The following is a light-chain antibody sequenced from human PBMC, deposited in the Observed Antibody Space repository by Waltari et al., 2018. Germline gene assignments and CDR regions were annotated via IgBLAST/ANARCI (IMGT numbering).Light chain of an antibody. CDR1: SSNIGAGFD. J-gene: IGLJ3*02. CDR3: QSYDSRLTGVV. Sequence: QSVLTQPPSVSGAPGQRVTISCTGSSSNIGAGFDVHWFQQLPETAPQLLIYDNNNRPSGVPDRFSASKSGTSASLAITGLQTEDEADYYCQSYDSRLTGVVFGGGTKLTVL. CDR2: DNN. V-gene: IGLV1-40*01.